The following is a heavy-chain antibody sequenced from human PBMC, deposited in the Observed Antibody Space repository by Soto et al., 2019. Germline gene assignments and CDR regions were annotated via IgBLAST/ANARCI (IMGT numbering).Heavy chain of an antibody. CDR2: VNWNGGAS. CDR3: AREVTDLVVVFVKTGLGYLDL. CDR1: GFTFEDYA. V-gene: IGHV3-9*01. J-gene: IGHJ2*01. D-gene: IGHD2-2*01. Sequence: EVQLVESGGGLIQPGRSLTLSCAASGFTFEDYAMHWVRQVPGKGLEFVSGVNWNGGASDYADSVKGRFTIVRDNAKNSLYLQMNSLTPEDSALYYCAREVTDLVVVFVKTGLGYLDLWGRGTLVTVS.